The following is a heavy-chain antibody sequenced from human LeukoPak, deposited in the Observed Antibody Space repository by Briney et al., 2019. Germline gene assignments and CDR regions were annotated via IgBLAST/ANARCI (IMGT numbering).Heavy chain of an antibody. D-gene: IGHD3-3*01. J-gene: IGHJ6*04. CDR3: ATLATTYGFWSGYSPDV. CDR2: ISAYNGNA. CDR1: GYTFTSYG. Sequence: GASVKVSCKASGYTFTSYGISWVRQAPGQGLEWRGWISAYNGNANYAHKLQGRVTMTTDTSTRAAYMELRSLRSDDTAVYYCATLATTYGFWSGYSPDVWGKGTTVTVSS. V-gene: IGHV1-18*01.